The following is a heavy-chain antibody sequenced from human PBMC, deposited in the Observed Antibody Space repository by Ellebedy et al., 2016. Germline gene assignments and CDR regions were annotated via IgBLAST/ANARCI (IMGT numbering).Heavy chain of an antibody. CDR3: ARDANGDYYDSSGYYIY. CDR2: ISSSSSYI. J-gene: IGHJ4*02. D-gene: IGHD3-22*01. Sequence: GESLKISXSASGFTFSSYGMHWVRQAPGKGLEWVSSISSSSSYIYYADSVKGRFTISRDNAKNSLYLQMNSLRAEDTAVYYCARDANGDYYDSSGYYIYWGQGTLVTVSS. V-gene: IGHV3-21*04. CDR1: GFTFSSYG.